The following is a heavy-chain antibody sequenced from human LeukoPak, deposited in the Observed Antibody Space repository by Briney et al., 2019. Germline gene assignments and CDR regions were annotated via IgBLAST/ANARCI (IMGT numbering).Heavy chain of an antibody. J-gene: IGHJ3*02. CDR1: GGSISSSSYY. CDR3: ARAAPYYDSSGLPLKNAFDT. CDR2: IYYSGST. V-gene: IGHV4-39*07. Sequence: PSETLSLTCTVSGGSISSSSYYWGWIRQPPGKGLEWIGSIYYSGSTYYNPSLKSRVTISVDTSKNQFSLKLSSVTAADTAVYYCARAAPYYDSSGLPLKNAFDTWGQGTMVTVSS. D-gene: IGHD3-22*01.